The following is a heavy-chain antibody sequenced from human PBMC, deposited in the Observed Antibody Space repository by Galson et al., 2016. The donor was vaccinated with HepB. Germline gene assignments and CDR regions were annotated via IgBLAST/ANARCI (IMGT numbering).Heavy chain of an antibody. J-gene: IGHJ2*01. CDR3: AKNSGWYGNGYFDL. Sequence: SLRLSCAASGFSVSGNYMSWVRQAPGKGLEWVSVLYPDGRTYYGDSVKDRFTISRDNSKNILFLQMNSRRAEDTAVYSCAKNSGWYGNGYFDLWGRGTLLNVSS. V-gene: IGHV3-66*01. D-gene: IGHD6-19*01. CDR1: GFSVSGNY. CDR2: LYPDGRT.